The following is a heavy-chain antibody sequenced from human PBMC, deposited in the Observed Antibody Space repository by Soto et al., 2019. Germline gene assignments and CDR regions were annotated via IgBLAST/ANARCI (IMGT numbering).Heavy chain of an antibody. CDR1: GGTFSSYA. Sequence: ASVKVSCKASGGTFSSYAISWVRQAPGQGLEWMGGIIPIFGTANYAQKFQGRVTITADESTSTAYMELSSLRSEGTAVYYCARGYCSSTSCLAGYYYYGMDVWGQGTTVTVSS. V-gene: IGHV1-69*13. J-gene: IGHJ6*02. CDR3: ARGYCSSTSCLAGYYYYGMDV. CDR2: IIPIFGTA. D-gene: IGHD2-2*01.